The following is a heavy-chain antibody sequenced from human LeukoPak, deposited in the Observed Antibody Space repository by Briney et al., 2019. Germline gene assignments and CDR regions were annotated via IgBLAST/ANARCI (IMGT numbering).Heavy chain of an antibody. D-gene: IGHD3-3*01. CDR2: VYPDDSDT. V-gene: IGHV5-51*01. Sequence: GESLKISCKGSGYTFTRYWIGWVRQLPGKGLEWMGIVYPDDSDTRYSPSFQGQVTISADKSISTAYLQWSSLKASDTAMYYCARLQEWRFDYWGQGTLVTVSS. CDR1: GYTFTRYW. J-gene: IGHJ4*02. CDR3: ARLQEWRFDY.